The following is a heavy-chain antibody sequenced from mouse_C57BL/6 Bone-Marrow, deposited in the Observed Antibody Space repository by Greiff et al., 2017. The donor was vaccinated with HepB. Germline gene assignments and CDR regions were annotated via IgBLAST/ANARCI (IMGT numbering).Heavy chain of an antibody. D-gene: IGHD2-1*01. CDR3: ARHEDRGDLLWSYFDY. CDR2: FYPGSGSI. Sequence: VQLQESGAELVKPGASVKLSCKASGYTFTEYTIHWVKQRPGQGLEWIGWFYPGSGSIKYNEKFKDKSTLTANKSSSTVYMELSSLTSEDSAVYFCARHEDRGDLLWSYFDYWGQGTTLTVSS. V-gene: IGHV1-62-2*01. CDR1: GYTFTEYT. J-gene: IGHJ2*01.